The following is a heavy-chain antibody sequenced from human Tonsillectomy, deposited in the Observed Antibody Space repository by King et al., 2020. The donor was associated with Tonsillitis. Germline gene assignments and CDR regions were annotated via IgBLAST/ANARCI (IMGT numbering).Heavy chain of an antibody. CDR3: TTGGYCSGGSCYPSAFDI. CDR2: IKSKTDGGTT. J-gene: IGHJ3*02. D-gene: IGHD2-15*01. V-gene: IGHV3-15*01. Sequence: VQLVESGGGLVKPGGSLRLSCAASGFTFSNAWMSWVRQAPGKGLEWVGRIKSKTDGGTTDYAAPVKGRFTISRDDSKNTLYLQMNSLKTEDTAVYYCTTGGYCSGGSCYPSAFDIWGQGTMVTVSS. CDR1: GFTFSNAW.